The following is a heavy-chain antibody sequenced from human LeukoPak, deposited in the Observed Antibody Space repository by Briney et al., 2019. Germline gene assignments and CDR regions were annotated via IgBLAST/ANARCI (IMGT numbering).Heavy chain of an antibody. J-gene: IGHJ4*02. CDR1: GFTFSSYA. D-gene: IGHD6-19*01. V-gene: IGHV3-23*01. Sequence: GGSLRLSCAASGFTFSSYAMSWVRQAPRKGLEWVSAISGSGGSTYYADSVKGRFTISRDNSKNTLYLQMNSLRAEDTAVYYCAKDSPGGSGWYGYPDYWGQGTLVTVSS. CDR3: AKDSPGGSGWYGYPDY. CDR2: ISGSGGST.